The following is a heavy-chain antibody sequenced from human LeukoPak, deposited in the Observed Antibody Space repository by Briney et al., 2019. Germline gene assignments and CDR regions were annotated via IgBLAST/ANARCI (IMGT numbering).Heavy chain of an antibody. CDR2: IYYSGST. CDR1: GGSISSSSYY. J-gene: IGHJ4*02. D-gene: IGHD3-10*01. CDR3: AGLLWFGESIDY. V-gene: IGHV4-39*01. Sequence: SETLSLTCTLSGGSISSSSYYWGWIRQPPGKGLEWIGSIYYSGSTYYNPSLKSRVTISVDTSKNQFSLKLSSVTAADTAVYYCAGLLWFGESIDYWGQGTLVTVSS.